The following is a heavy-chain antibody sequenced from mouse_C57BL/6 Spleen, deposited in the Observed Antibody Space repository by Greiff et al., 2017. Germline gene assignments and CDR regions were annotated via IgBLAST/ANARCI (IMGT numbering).Heavy chain of an antibody. CDR2: LNPNNGGT. CDR1: GYTFTDYY. V-gene: IGHV1-26*01. CDR3: ARKDYGSSYGAMDY. J-gene: IGHJ4*01. D-gene: IGHD1-1*01. Sequence: EVKLQQSGPELVKPGASVKISCKASGYTFTDYYMNWVKQSHGKSLEWIGDLNPNNGGTSYNQKFKGKATLTVDKSSSTAYMELRSLTSEDSAVYYSARKDYGSSYGAMDYWGQGTSVTVSS.